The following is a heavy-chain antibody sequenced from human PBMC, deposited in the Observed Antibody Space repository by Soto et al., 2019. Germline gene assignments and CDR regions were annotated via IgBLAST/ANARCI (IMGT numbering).Heavy chain of an antibody. D-gene: IGHD3-3*01. V-gene: IGHV1-3*01. J-gene: IGHJ6*02. CDR2: INGGNGNT. Sequence: ASVKVSCKASGYTFSSYGINWVRQAPGQRLEWVGWINGGNGNTRYVQKLQGRVTITRDTSARIVYMELSSLRSDDTAVYYCARDQGITTFGVYSMYYYGMDVWGQGTTVTVSS. CDR3: ARDQGITTFGVYSMYYYGMDV. CDR1: GYTFSSYG.